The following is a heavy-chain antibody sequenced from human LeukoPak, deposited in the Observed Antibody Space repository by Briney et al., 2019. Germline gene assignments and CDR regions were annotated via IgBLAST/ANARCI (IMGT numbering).Heavy chain of an antibody. CDR1: GYSFTSYW. Sequence: HGESLKISCKGSGYSFTSYWIGWVRQMPGKGLEWMGIIYPGDSDTRYSPSFQGQVTISADKSISTAYLQWSSLKASDTAMYYCARRRSGYSSGWYSVGFDYWGQGTLVTVSS. D-gene: IGHD6-19*01. J-gene: IGHJ4*02. CDR2: IYPGDSDT. V-gene: IGHV5-51*01. CDR3: ARRRSGYSSGWYSVGFDY.